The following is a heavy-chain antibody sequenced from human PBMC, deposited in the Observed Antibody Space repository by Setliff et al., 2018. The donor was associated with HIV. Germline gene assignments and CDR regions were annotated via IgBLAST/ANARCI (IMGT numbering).Heavy chain of an antibody. Sequence: LSLTCTVSGYSLSSGYYWGWIRQPPGKGLEWIGYIYHAGNTYYNPSLKSRVTISVDTSKNQISLRLNSLTAADTAVYYCARGTTLNVVPDAFDIWGQGTMVTVSS. J-gene: IGHJ3*02. CDR2: IYHAGNT. CDR1: GYSLSSGYY. D-gene: IGHD4-17*01. V-gene: IGHV4-38-2*02. CDR3: ARGTTLNVVPDAFDI.